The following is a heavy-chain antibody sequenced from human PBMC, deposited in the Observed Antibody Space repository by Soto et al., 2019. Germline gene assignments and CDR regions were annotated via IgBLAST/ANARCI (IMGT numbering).Heavy chain of an antibody. CDR2: IYYSGST. D-gene: IGHD1-1*01. Sequence: SETLSLTCTVSGGSISSSYWSWIRQPPGKGLEWIGYIYYSGSTNYNPSLKSRVTISVDTSKNQFPLKLSSVTAADTAVYYCARAGYYAFDIWGQGTMVTVSS. V-gene: IGHV4-59*01. CDR3: ARAGYYAFDI. CDR1: GGSISSSY. J-gene: IGHJ3*02.